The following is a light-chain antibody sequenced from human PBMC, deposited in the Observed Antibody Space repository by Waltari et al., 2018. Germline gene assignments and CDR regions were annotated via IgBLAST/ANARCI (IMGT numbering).Light chain of an antibody. J-gene: IGKJ2*01. CDR3: QQYNNWPPYT. Sequence: EIVMTQSPATMSVSPWERATLSCSASQSVSSNLAWYQQKPGQAPRLLIYGASTRATGIPARFSGSGSGTEFTLTISSMQSEDFAVYYCQQYNNWPPYTVGQGTKLEIK. V-gene: IGKV3-15*01. CDR2: GAS. CDR1: QSVSSN.